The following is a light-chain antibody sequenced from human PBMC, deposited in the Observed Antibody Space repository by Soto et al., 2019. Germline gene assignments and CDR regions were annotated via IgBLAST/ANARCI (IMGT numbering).Light chain of an antibody. CDR2: KAS. CDR1: QNINRW. V-gene: IGKV1-5*03. CDR3: HQYHSSST. Sequence: DIQMTQSPSTLSAAVGDRVTITCRASQNINRWLAWYQQKPGKAPKLLIYKASTLERGVPSRFRGSGSETDFTLTISSLQPDDFATYYCHQYHSSSTFGGGTTVDIK. J-gene: IGKJ4*01.